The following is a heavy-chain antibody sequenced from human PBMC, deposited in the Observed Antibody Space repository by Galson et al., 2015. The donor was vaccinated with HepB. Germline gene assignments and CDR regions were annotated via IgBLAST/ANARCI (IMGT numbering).Heavy chain of an antibody. CDR1: GFTFSDYY. V-gene: IGHV3-11*06. CDR3: ARFSPNCGGGCFSDYFDF. Sequence: SLRLSCAVSGFTFSDYYMTWIRQAPGKGLEWLSYISSSSNYANYADSVKGRFTISRDNSKNSLYLQMNSLRAEDTAVYYCARFSPNCGGGCFSDYFDFWGQGTLVTVSS. D-gene: IGHD2-21*02. J-gene: IGHJ4*02. CDR2: ISSSSNYA.